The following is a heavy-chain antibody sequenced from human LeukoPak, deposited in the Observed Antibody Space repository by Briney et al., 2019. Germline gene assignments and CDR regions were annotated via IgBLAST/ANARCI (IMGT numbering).Heavy chain of an antibody. CDR1: GYTFTSYY. V-gene: IGHV1-46*01. CDR2: INPSGGST. J-gene: IGHJ4*02. D-gene: IGHD3-22*01. CDR3: ARADSSGYCLDY. Sequence: ASVKVSCKASGYTFTSYYIHWVRQAPGQGLEWMGIINPSGGSTSYAQKFQGRVTMTRDTSTSTVYMELSSLRSEDTAVYYCARADSSGYCLDYWGQGTLVTVSS.